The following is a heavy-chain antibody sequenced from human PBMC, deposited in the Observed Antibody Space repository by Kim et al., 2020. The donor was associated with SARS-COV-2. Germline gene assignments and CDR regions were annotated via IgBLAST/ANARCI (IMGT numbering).Heavy chain of an antibody. D-gene: IGHD1-26*01. CDR3: ARGGSGSYYYMDV. Sequence: GGSLRLSCAASGFTFSNYAIHWVRQAPGKGLEWVAVISYDGYNKYYADSVKGRFTISRDNSKNTLYLQMNSLRAEDTALYYCARGGSGSYYYMDVWGKGTTVTVSS. V-gene: IGHV3-30*04. CDR2: ISYDGYNK. J-gene: IGHJ6*03. CDR1: GFTFSNYA.